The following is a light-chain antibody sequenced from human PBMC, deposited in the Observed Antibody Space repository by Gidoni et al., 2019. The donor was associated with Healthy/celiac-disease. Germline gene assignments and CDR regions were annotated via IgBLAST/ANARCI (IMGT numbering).Light chain of an antibody. CDR2: KAS. Sequence: IQMTQSPSTLSASVGDRVTITCRASQSISSWLAWYQQKPGKAPKLLIYKASSLESGVPSRFSGSGSGTEFTLTISSLQPDDFATYYCQQYNSYPIFTFXPXTKVDIK. V-gene: IGKV1-5*03. CDR3: QQYNSYPIFT. J-gene: IGKJ3*01. CDR1: QSISSW.